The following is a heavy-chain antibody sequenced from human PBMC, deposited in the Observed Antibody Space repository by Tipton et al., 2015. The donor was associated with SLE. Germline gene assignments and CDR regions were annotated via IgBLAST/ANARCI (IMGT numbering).Heavy chain of an antibody. V-gene: IGHV4-31*03. J-gene: IGHJ4*02. Sequence: TLSLTCTVSGDSISNVGYYWSWIRQHPGKGLEWIGCIYYSGSTDYYDPSLESRVSISIDTSKNEFSLKLSSVTAADTAVYYCARLGVGCANCWYYFDLWGQGALVTVSS. D-gene: IGHD2-21*01. CDR2: IYYSGSTD. CDR3: ARLGVGCANCWYYFDL. CDR1: GDSISNVGYY.